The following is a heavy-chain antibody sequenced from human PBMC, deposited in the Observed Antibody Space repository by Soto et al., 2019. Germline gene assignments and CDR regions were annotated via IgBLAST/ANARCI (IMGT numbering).Heavy chain of an antibody. J-gene: IGHJ6*02. V-gene: IGHV1-69*01. CDR1: GGTFSSYA. D-gene: IGHD2-15*01. Sequence: QVQLVQSGAEVKKPGSSVKVSCKASGGTFSSYAISWVRQAPGQGLEWMGGIIPIFGTANYAQKFQGRVTITADESTSTAYRELSSLRSEDTAVYYCARITPTGWTKYYYGMDVWGQGTTVTVSS. CDR3: ARITPTGWTKYYYGMDV. CDR2: IIPIFGTA.